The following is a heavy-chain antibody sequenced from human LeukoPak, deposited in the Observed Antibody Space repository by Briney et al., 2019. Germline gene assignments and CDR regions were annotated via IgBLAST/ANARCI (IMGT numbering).Heavy chain of an antibody. CDR2: ISGSGGST. Sequence: PGGSLRLSCAASGFTFSSYAMSWVRQAPGKGLEWVSAISGSGGSTYYADSVKGRFTISRDNSKNTLYLQMNSLRAEDTAVYYCAKNLNGGYDFWSGHGIWDYWGQGTLVTVFS. V-gene: IGHV3-23*01. D-gene: IGHD3-3*01. J-gene: IGHJ4*02. CDR1: GFTFSSYA. CDR3: AKNLNGGYDFWSGHGIWDY.